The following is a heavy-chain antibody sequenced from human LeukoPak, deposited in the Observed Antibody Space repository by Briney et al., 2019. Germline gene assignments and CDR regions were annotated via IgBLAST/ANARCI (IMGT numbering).Heavy chain of an antibody. CDR1: GFTFSGDA. V-gene: IGHV3-23*01. CDR2: ISGSGAHT. CDR3: ARDWFNDY. D-gene: IGHD3-9*01. Sequence: GGSLRLSCIASGFTFSGDAMNWIRQVPGKGLEWVSAISGSGAHTFYADSVKGRFTISRDSFNDTLYLQMNSLRVDDTAIYYCARDWFNDYWGQGTLVTVSS. J-gene: IGHJ4*02.